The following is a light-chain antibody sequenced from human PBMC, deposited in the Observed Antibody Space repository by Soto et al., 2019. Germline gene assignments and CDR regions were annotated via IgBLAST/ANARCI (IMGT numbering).Light chain of an antibody. Sequence: QSAPTQPPSASGTPGQRVIISCSGSSSNIGNNFVYWYQQFPGTAPKLLISKTNQRPSGVPDRFSGSKSGTSASLAISGLRSEDEADYYCAAWDDTLSGQWVFGRGTKLTVL. CDR2: KTN. J-gene: IGLJ3*02. CDR3: AAWDDTLSGQWV. V-gene: IGLV1-47*01. CDR1: SSNIGNNF.